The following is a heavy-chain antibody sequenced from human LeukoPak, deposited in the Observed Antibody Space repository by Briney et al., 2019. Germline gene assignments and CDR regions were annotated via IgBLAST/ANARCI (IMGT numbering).Heavy chain of an antibody. Sequence: SETPSLTCAVYGGSLNGHYWSWIRQPPGKGLEWIGEGSESGGTKFNPSLKSRVTISADTSKNQFSLKLNSVTAADTAVYYCAKNGQSGFSFDPWGQGTLVTVSS. CDR2: GSESGGT. J-gene: IGHJ5*02. CDR3: AKNGQSGFSFDP. D-gene: IGHD3-3*01. CDR1: GGSLNGHY. V-gene: IGHV4-34*01.